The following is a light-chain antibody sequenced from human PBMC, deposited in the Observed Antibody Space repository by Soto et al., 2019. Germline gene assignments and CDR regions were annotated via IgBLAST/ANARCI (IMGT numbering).Light chain of an antibody. CDR3: QHYHNWPPA. CDR1: QSVSST. V-gene: IGKV3-15*01. Sequence: EIVMTQSRATLPVSPWERATLSCRASQSVSSTLAWYQQKPGQAPRLVIYGASTRATGIPARFSGSGSGTEFTLTISSLQSEDFAVYYCQHYHNWPPAFGQGTKVDIK. CDR2: GAS. J-gene: IGKJ1*01.